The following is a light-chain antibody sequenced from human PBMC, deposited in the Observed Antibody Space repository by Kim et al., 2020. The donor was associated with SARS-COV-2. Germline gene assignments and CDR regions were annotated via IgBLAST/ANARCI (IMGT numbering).Light chain of an antibody. V-gene: IGKV1-9*01. J-gene: IGKJ4*01. CDR1: QGISSY. CDR2: AAS. CDR3: QQLYSYPIS. Sequence: ASVGDRVTITCRASQGISSYLAWYQQKPRKAPKLLIYAASTLQSGVPSRFGGRGSGTDFTLTISSLQPEDFATYYCQQLYSYPISFGGGTKVDMK.